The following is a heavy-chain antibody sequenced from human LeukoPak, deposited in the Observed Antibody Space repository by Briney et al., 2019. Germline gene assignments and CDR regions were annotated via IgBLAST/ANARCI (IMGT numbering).Heavy chain of an antibody. CDR3: ARVQQWLGTPHY. CDR1: GYTFTSYG. D-gene: IGHD6-19*01. Sequence: ASVKVSCKASGYTFTSYGISWVRQAPGQGLEWMGWISAYNGNTNYAQKLQGRVNITTDPSPSTAYLEVRSLRSDDSAVYYCARVQQWLGTPHYWGHGALVTVSS. V-gene: IGHV1-18*04. CDR2: ISAYNGNT. J-gene: IGHJ4*01.